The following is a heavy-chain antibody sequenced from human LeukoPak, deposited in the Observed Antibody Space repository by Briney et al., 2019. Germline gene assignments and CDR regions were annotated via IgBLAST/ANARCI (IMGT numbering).Heavy chain of an antibody. D-gene: IGHD6-19*01. J-gene: IGHJ6*03. V-gene: IGHV3-53*01. CDR1: GFTVSSNY. CDR2: IYSGGST. Sequence: GGSLRLSCAASGFTVSSNYMSWVRQAPGKGLEWVSVIYSGGSTYYADSVKGRFTISRDNSKNTLYLQMNSLRAENTALYYCTTKKNRVAVAGTESYYYYYMDVWGKGTTFTVSS. CDR3: TTKKNRVAVAGTESYYYYYMDV.